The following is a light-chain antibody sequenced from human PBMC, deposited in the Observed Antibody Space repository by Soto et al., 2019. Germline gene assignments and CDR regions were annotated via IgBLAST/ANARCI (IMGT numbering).Light chain of an antibody. CDR2: LEGSGSY. CDR1: SGHSSYI. CDR3: ETRDNNTRV. Sequence: QSVLTQSSSASASLGSSVKLTCTLTSGHSSYIIAWHQQQPGKAPRYLMKLEGSGSYNKGSGVPDPFSGSSSGADISNLQSEGEPDYYCETRDNNTRVFGGGTKVTVL. J-gene: IGLJ3*02. V-gene: IGLV4-60*03.